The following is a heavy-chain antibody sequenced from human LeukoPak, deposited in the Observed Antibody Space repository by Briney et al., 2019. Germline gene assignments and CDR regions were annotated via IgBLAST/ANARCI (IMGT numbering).Heavy chain of an antibody. Sequence: SETLSLTCTVSGGXISTYYCSWIRQPPGKGLEWLGDIYYSGNTNYNPSLKSRVTISVDTSKNQFSLKLSSVTAADTAVYYCARVFRGGGGGWSDYWGQGTLVTVSS. CDR2: IYYSGNT. V-gene: IGHV4-59*01. D-gene: IGHD6-19*01. CDR1: GGXISTYY. J-gene: IGHJ4*02. CDR3: ARVFRGGGGGWSDY.